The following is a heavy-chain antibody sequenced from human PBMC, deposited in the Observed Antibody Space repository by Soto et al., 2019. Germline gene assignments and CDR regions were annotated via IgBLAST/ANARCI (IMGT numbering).Heavy chain of an antibody. Sequence: QVQLVESGGGLVKPGGSLRLSCAASGFTFSEYYMSWIRQAPGKGLEWVSYISSSSSYTNYADSVKGRFTISRDNAKNSLYLQMNSLRAEDTAVYYCATRAVVTASDYFDYWGQGTLVTVSS. CDR2: ISSSSSYT. J-gene: IGHJ4*02. CDR3: ATRAVVTASDYFDY. CDR1: GFTFSEYY. V-gene: IGHV3-11*06. D-gene: IGHD2-21*02.